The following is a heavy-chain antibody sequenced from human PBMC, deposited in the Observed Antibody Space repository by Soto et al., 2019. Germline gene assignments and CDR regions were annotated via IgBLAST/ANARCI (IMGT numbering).Heavy chain of an antibody. V-gene: IGHV4-34*01. CDR2: INHSGST. D-gene: IGHD2-15*01. Sequence: QVQLQQWGAGLLKPSETLSLTCAVYGGSFSGYYWSWIRQPQGKGLEWIGEINHSGSTNYNPSLKSRVTVSVETSKKQFSLKLSSVTAADAAVYYCASLGYCSGGSCATLTSGNFDYWGQGTLVTVSS. CDR1: GGSFSGYY. CDR3: ASLGYCSGGSCATLTSGNFDY. J-gene: IGHJ4*02.